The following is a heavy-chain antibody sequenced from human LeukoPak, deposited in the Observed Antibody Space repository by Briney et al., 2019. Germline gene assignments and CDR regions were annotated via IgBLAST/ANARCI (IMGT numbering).Heavy chain of an antibody. V-gene: IGHV4-30-2*01. J-gene: IGHJ6*02. Sequence: PSETLSLTCAVSGGSISSGGYSWSWIRQPPGKGLEWIGYIYHSGSTYYNPSLKSRVTISVDRPKNQFSLKLSSVTAADTAVYYCARLWFGDLYYYYGMDVWGQGTTVTVSS. D-gene: IGHD3-10*01. CDR2: IYHSGST. CDR1: GGSISSGGYS. CDR3: ARLWFGDLYYYYGMDV.